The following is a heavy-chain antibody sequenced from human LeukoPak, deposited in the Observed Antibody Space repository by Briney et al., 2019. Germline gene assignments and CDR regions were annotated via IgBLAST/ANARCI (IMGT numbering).Heavy chain of an antibody. J-gene: IGHJ5*02. V-gene: IGHV6-1*01. Sequence: SQTLSLTCAISGDTVSSNSAGWNWIRQSPWRGLEWLVRTYYKSKWYNYYAVPVKSRITINPDTSKKQFSLQLNSVTPEDTAVYSCAREIEVQTNTAWFDPWGEGTLVTVSS. CDR1: GDTVSSNSAG. D-gene: IGHD4/OR15-4a*01. CDR3: AREIEVQTNTAWFDP. CDR2: TYYKSKWYN.